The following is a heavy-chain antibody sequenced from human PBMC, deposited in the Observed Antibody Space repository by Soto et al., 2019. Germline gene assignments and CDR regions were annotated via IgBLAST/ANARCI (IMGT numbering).Heavy chain of an antibody. CDR3: AKVPHYCSGASCYYFDY. Sequence: EVQLLESGGGVVQPGGSLRLSCAASGFSFTIYGMTWVRQAPGKGLEWVSAVSGSGGRTYYADSVKGRFTISRDNSKNTLYLEMNSLRAEDTAVYFCAKVPHYCSGASCYYFDYWGQGTPVIVSS. CDR2: VSGSGGRT. J-gene: IGHJ4*02. CDR1: GFSFTIYG. D-gene: IGHD2-15*01. V-gene: IGHV3-23*01.